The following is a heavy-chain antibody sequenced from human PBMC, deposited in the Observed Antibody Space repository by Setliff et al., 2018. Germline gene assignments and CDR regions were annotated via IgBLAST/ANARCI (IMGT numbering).Heavy chain of an antibody. Sequence: ASVKVSCKASGYTLSNSILSWVRQAPGQGLEWVGWISAYNGKTYSAQKFQDRVTLTTHTSTNMGYLELRDLRSDDTALYYCANYEQRPRNLDYWGQGTLVTVS. CDR1: GYTLSNSI. V-gene: IGHV1-18*01. D-gene: IGHD3-3*01. CDR2: ISAYNGKT. CDR3: ANYEQRPRNLDY. J-gene: IGHJ4*02.